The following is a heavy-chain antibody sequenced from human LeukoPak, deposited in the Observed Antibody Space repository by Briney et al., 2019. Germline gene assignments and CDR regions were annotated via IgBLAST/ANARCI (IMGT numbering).Heavy chain of an antibody. D-gene: IGHD6-19*01. CDR1: GFTFSSNS. J-gene: IGHJ3*02. CDR3: ARGGWIDAFDI. Sequence: GGSLRLSCAASGFTFSSNSMNWLGQAPGKGLKWVSSISSSSSYIYYADSVKGPFTISRDNAKNSLYLQMNSLRAEDTAVYYCARGGWIDAFDIWGQGTMVTVSS. CDR2: ISSSSSYI. V-gene: IGHV3-21*01.